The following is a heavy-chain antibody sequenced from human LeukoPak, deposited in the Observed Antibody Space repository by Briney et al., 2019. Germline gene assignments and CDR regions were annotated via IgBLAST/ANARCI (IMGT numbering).Heavy chain of an antibody. CDR1: GGSISTSNYY. CDR3: ARDLRRYYDFWSGYYPPNYFDY. CDR2: IFYSGST. D-gene: IGHD3-3*01. V-gene: IGHV4-39*07. J-gene: IGHJ4*02. Sequence: SETLSLTCTVSGGSISTSNYYWGWIRQPPGKGLEWIGNIFYSGSTYYGPSLKSRLTISLDTSKNQFSLKLSSVTAADTAVYYCARDLRRYYDFWSGYYPPNYFDYWGQGTLVTVSS.